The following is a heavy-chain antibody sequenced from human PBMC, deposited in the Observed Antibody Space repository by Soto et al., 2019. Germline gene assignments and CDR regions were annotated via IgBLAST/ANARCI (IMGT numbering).Heavy chain of an antibody. CDR1: GFTFSNYG. CDR2: ISYDGSNK. V-gene: IGHV3-30*18. Sequence: QVQLVESGGGVVQPGRSLRLSCAASGFTFSNYGMHWVRQAQGKGLQWVAVISYDGSNKDYADSVKGRFTISRDNSKNTLHLQMNSLRAEDTGEYYCAKGGPDYAENFQHWGQGTLVTVSA. D-gene: IGHD4-17*01. J-gene: IGHJ1*01. CDR3: AKGGPDYAENFQH.